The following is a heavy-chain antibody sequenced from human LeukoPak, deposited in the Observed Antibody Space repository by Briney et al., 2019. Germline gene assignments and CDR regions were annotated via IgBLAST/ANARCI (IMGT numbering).Heavy chain of an antibody. Sequence: PGGSLRLSCAASGFTFSNYGMHWVRQAPGKGLEWVSVISGSGSSTYYADSVKGRFTISRDNSKNTLYLQMSSLRPEDTAVYYCASSSSIAARNWFDPWGQGTLVTVSS. J-gene: IGHJ5*02. CDR1: GFTFSNYG. D-gene: IGHD6-6*01. CDR2: ISGSGSST. CDR3: ASSSSIAARNWFDP. V-gene: IGHV3-23*01.